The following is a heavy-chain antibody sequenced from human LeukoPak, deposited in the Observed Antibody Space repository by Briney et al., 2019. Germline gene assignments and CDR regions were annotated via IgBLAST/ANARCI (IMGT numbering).Heavy chain of an antibody. V-gene: IGHV1-18*01. D-gene: IGHD5-12*01. CDR3: ACHPPDLVATMWGGWAYYMDV. CDR2: ISAYNGNT. CDR1: GYTFTSYG. J-gene: IGHJ6*03. Sequence: GASVKVSCKASGYTFTSYGISWVRQAPGQGLEWMGWISAYNGNTNYAQKLQGRVTMTTDTSTSTAYMELRSLRSDDTAVYYCACHPPDLVATMWGGWAYYMDVWGKGTTVTVSS.